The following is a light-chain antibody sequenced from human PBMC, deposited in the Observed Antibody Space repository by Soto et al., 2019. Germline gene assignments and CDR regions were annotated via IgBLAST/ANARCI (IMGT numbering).Light chain of an antibody. CDR3: QQYNSRRT. Sequence: IQMTQSPSTLSASVGDRVTITCRASQSISSWLAWYQQKPGKAPKLLIYDASSLESGVPSRFRGSGSGTEFTLTISSLQPDDFATYYCQQYNSRRTFGQGTKVEIK. J-gene: IGKJ1*01. CDR1: QSISSW. V-gene: IGKV1-5*01. CDR2: DAS.